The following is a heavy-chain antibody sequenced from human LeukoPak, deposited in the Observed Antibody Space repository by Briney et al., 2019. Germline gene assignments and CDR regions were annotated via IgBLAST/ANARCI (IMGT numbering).Heavy chain of an antibody. CDR3: ARGYCSSTSCPNNY. J-gene: IGHJ4*02. D-gene: IGHD2-2*01. Sequence: GASVKVSCKGYGYTFINHDIDWVRQATGQGLEWMGWMNPNSGNTGYVQKFQGRVTITRNTSISTAYMELSSLRSEDTAVYYCARGYCSSTSCPNNYWGQGTLVTVSS. CDR1: GYTFINHD. V-gene: IGHV1-8*03. CDR2: MNPNSGNT.